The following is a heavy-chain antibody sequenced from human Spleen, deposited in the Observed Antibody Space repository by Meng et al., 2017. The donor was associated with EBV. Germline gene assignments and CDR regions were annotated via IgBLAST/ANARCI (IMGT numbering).Heavy chain of an antibody. CDR3: ARGPYYE. Sequence: QVQLQESGPGLMKPSGTLSLTCTISGGSISSSHWWTWVRQSPGKGLEWIGEINQSGSIYYNPSLMGRVTISGDTSRNQFSLKLISVTAADTAVYYCARGPYYEWGQGTLVTVSS. V-gene: IGHV4-4*02. D-gene: IGHD1-26*01. CDR2: INQSGSI. J-gene: IGHJ4*02. CDR1: GGSISSSHW.